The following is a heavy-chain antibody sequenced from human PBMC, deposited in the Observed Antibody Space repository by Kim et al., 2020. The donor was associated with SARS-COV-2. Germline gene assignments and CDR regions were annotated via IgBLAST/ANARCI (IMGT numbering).Heavy chain of an antibody. CDR2: ISAYNGNI. CDR3: TRYIVATITIDY. CDR1: GYTFTSYG. D-gene: IGHD5-12*01. V-gene: IGHV1-18*04. J-gene: IGHJ4*02. Sequence: ASVKVSCKASGYTFTSYGISWVRQAPGQGLEWMGWISAYNGNINYAQKLQGRVTMTTDTSTSTAYMELRSLRSDDTAVYYCTRYIVATITIDYWGQGALVTVSS.